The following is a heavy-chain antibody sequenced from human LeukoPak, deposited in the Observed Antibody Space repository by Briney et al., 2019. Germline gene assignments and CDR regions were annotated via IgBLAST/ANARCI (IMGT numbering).Heavy chain of an antibody. CDR3: ARGVDPYSTYFDY. CDR2: ISPSGGST. Sequence: ASVKVSCKASGYTFTDYGISWVRQAPGQGLEWMGIISPSGGSTTYAQKFQGRVTMTTDTSTSTGYMELSSLRSEDTAMYYCARGVDPYSTYFDYWGQGTLVTVSS. CDR1: GYTFTDYG. J-gene: IGHJ4*02. V-gene: IGHV1-46*01. D-gene: IGHD6-13*01.